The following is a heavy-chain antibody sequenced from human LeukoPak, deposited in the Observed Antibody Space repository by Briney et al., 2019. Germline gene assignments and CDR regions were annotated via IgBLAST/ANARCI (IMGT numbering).Heavy chain of an antibody. CDR3: ARLPGSAFDI. CDR2: IFPGDSDT. V-gene: IGHV5-51*01. D-gene: IGHD3-10*01. CDR1: GYIFTRYW. Sequence: GESLKISCKSSGYIFTRYWIGWVRQMPGKDMEWMGIIFPGDSDTRYSPSFQGQVTISADKSISTAYLQWSSLKASDTAIYYCARLPGSAFDIWGQGTMVTVSS. J-gene: IGHJ3*02.